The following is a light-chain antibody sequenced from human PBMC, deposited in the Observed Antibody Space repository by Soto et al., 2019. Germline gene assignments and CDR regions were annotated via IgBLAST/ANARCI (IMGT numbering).Light chain of an antibody. Sequence: QSVLTQSPSASGTPGQTVTISCSGSNSNIGRNTVNWYQQLPGTAPKLLIYSHNQRPSGVPDRFSGSQSGASASLAISGLQSEDEADYYCSAWDDSLNSPVFGGGTQLTVL. CDR1: NSNIGRNT. CDR3: SAWDDSLNSPV. CDR2: SHN. V-gene: IGLV1-44*01. J-gene: IGLJ2*01.